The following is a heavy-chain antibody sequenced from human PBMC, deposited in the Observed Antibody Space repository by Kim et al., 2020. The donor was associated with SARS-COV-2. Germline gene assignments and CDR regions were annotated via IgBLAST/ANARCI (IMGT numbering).Heavy chain of an antibody. Sequence: SETLSLTCTVSGGSISSSSYYWGWIRQPPGKGLEWIGSIYYSGSTYYNPSLKSRVTISVDTSKNQFSLKLSSVTAADTAVYYCARPIAAAGNYYFDYWGQGTLVTVSS. CDR3: ARPIAAAGNYYFDY. D-gene: IGHD6-13*01. J-gene: IGHJ4*02. CDR1: GGSISSSSYY. CDR2: IYYSGST. V-gene: IGHV4-39*01.